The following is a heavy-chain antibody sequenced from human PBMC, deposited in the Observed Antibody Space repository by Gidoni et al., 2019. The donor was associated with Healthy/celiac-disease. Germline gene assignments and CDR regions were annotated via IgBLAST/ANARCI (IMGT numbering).Heavy chain of an antibody. V-gene: IGHV3-23*01. Sequence: EVQLLESGGGLVQPGGSLRLSCAASGFTFSSYAMSWVRQAPGKGLEWVSAISGSGGSTYYADSVKGRFTSSRDNSKNTLYLQMNSLRAEDTAVYYCAKDWGIAVAGTGFGDYWGQGTLVTVSS. CDR3: AKDWGIAVAGTGFGDY. D-gene: IGHD6-19*01. J-gene: IGHJ4*02. CDR1: GFTFSSYA. CDR2: ISGSGGST.